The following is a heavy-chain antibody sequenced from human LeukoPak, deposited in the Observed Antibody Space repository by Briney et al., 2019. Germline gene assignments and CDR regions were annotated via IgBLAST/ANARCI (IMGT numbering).Heavy chain of an antibody. CDR1: GGSISSSDFN. CDR3: GSNWSDFDY. CDR2: ISYSGST. Sequence: SETLSLTCTVSGGSISSSDFNWGWIRQPPGKGLEWIGVISYSGSTYYNPSLKTRLTISLDTSKNQFSLRLSSVTAADTAVYYCGSNWSDFDYWGQGILVTVSS. J-gene: IGHJ4*02. D-gene: IGHD1-1*01. V-gene: IGHV4-39*07.